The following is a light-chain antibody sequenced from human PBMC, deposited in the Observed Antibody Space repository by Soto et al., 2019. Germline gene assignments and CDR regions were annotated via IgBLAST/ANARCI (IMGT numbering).Light chain of an antibody. Sequence: EIVMTQSPATLSVSPGERATLSCRASQSVSNNLAWYQQKPGQAPRLLIYFASTRATGIPARFSGSGSGTDFTLTISRLQSEDFAVYYCQQYNKWPLTFGGGTKVETK. J-gene: IGKJ4*01. CDR2: FAS. CDR1: QSVSNN. V-gene: IGKV3-15*01. CDR3: QQYNKWPLT.